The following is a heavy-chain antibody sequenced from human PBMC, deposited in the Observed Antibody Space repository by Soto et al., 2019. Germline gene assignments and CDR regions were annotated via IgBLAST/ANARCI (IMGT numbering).Heavy chain of an antibody. Sequence: GGSPSLSCAASGFTFSSYWMSWVRQAPGKGLEWVANIKQDGSEKYYVDSVKGRFTISRDNAKNSLYLQMNSLRAEDTAVYYCAREPYVPDGDYVYRDILYGMDVWGQGTTVTVSS. CDR3: AREPYVPDGDYVYRDILYGMDV. D-gene: IGHD4-17*01. J-gene: IGHJ6*02. CDR1: GFTFSSYW. CDR2: IKQDGSEK. V-gene: IGHV3-7*01.